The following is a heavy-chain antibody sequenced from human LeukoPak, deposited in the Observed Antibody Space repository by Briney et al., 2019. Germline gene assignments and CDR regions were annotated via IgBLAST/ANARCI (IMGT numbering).Heavy chain of an antibody. V-gene: IGHV3-21*04. D-gene: IGHD6-13*01. CDR1: GFTFSSYS. CDR3: AATSGQGSSWYP. Sequence: GGSLRLSCAASGFTFSSYSMNWVRQAPGKGLEWVSSISSSSSYIYYADSVKGRFTISRDNAKNSLYLQMNSLRAEDTAVYYCAATSGQGSSWYPWGQGTLVTVSS. CDR2: ISSSSSYI. J-gene: IGHJ5*02.